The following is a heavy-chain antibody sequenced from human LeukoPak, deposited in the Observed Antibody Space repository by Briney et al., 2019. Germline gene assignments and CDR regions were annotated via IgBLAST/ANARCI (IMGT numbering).Heavy chain of an antibody. D-gene: IGHD4-17*01. CDR1: GFTFSRYS. Sequence: GGSLRLSCAASGFTFSRYSMNWVRQAPGKGLEWVSSITSSSSYIYYADSVKGRFTLSRDNSKNTLYLQMNSLRAEDTAVYYCAKEIYGDSTGGRFQQWGQGTLVTVSS. V-gene: IGHV3-21*04. J-gene: IGHJ1*01. CDR2: ITSSSSYI. CDR3: AKEIYGDSTGGRFQQ.